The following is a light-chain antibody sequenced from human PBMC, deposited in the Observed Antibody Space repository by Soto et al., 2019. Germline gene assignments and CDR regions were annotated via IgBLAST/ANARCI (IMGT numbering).Light chain of an antibody. CDR2: GAS. V-gene: IGKV3-15*01. CDR1: QSVSSK. J-gene: IGKJ1*01. Sequence: AMSRATLSRAGEESGTRCWRDSQSVSSKLAWYQQKPGQAPRLLIYGASTRATGIPARFSGSGSGTEFTLTISSLESADFALYHCQQYTTWPPVTFPQGTKVDIK. CDR3: QQYTTWPPVT.